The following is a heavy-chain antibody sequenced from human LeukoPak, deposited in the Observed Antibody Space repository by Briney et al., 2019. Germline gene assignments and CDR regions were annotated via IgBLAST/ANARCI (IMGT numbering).Heavy chain of an antibody. Sequence: GGSLRLSCAASGFTFDDYTMHWVRQAPGKGLEWVSLISWDGGSTYYADSVKGRFTISRDNSKNSLYLQMNSLRAEDTAVYYCAKTNRDIVVVVAPKAMAFDIWGQGTMVTVSS. D-gene: IGHD2-15*01. CDR2: ISWDGGST. CDR3: AKTNRDIVVVVAPKAMAFDI. CDR1: GFTFDDYT. J-gene: IGHJ3*02. V-gene: IGHV3-43*01.